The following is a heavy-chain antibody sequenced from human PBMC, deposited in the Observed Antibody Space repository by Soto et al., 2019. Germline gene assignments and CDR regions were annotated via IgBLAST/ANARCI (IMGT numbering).Heavy chain of an antibody. V-gene: IGHV4-31*03. Sequence: SETLSLTCTVSGGSISSGGYYWSWIRQHPGKGLEWIGYVYYSGSTYYNPSLKSRVTISVDTSKNQFSLKLSSVTAADTAVYYCARVSKAYCGGDCYCWWFDPWGQGTLGTVSS. CDR3: ARVSKAYCGGDCYCWWFDP. J-gene: IGHJ5*02. CDR1: GGSISSGGYY. D-gene: IGHD2-21*02. CDR2: VYYSGST.